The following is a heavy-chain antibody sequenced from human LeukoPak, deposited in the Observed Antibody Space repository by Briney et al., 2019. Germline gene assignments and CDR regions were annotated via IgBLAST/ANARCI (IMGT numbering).Heavy chain of an antibody. J-gene: IGHJ4*02. CDR2: INPKSGGT. CDR3: VPGANYYYFDY. CDR1: GYTFTGYY. D-gene: IGHD4/OR15-4a*01. V-gene: IGHV1-2*02. Sequence: ASVKVSCKASGYTFTGYYMHWVRQAPGLGFEWMGWINPKSGGTSYLQKFQGRLTMNRDTSISTAYMELSRLRSDDTAVYYCVPGANYYYFDYWGQGTLVTVSS.